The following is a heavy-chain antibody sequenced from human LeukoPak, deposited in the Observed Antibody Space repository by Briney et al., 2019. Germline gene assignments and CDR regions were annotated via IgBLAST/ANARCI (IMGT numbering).Heavy chain of an antibody. Sequence: GESLKISCKGSGYTFTNYWIGWVRQMPGKGLEWMGVTYPDDSDTRYSPSFQGQVTISADKSISTAYLQWSSLKASDNAMYYCARLGSYSTGWADYWGQGTLVTVSS. CDR1: GYTFTNYW. V-gene: IGHV5-51*01. CDR3: ARLGSYSTGWADY. CDR2: TYPDDSDT. D-gene: IGHD6-19*01. J-gene: IGHJ4*02.